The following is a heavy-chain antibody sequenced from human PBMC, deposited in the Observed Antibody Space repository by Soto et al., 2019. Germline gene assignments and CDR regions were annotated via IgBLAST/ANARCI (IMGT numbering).Heavy chain of an antibody. CDR1: GYTFTSYD. J-gene: IGHJ4*02. CDR3: ARNPANTGYFEY. Sequence: QVQLVQSGAEVNKPGASVKVSCKASGYTFTSYDINWVRQAPGQGLEWMGWMNPNTGNTGYAQKFQGRFILTRDTSISTAYMELSSLTSEDTAEYYCARNPANTGYFEYWGQGTLVTVSS. V-gene: IGHV1-8*01. D-gene: IGHD2-8*02. CDR2: MNPNTGNT.